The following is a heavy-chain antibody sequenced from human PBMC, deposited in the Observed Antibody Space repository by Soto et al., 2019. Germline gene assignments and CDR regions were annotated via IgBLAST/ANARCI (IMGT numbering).Heavy chain of an antibody. Sequence: KGLEWGSGISWNSGSIVYADSVKGRFTISRDNAKNSLYLQMNSLRAEDTALYYCAKLFFFQAEDGIRDCSTVSAFLLNRSSDL. CDR2: ISWNSGSI. J-gene: IGHJ2*01. CDR3: AKLFFFQAEDGIRDCSTVSAFLLNRSSDL. V-gene: IGHV3-9*01. D-gene: IGHD3-9*01.